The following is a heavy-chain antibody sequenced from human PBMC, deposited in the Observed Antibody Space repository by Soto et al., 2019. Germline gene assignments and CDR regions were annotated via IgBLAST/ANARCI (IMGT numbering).Heavy chain of an antibody. V-gene: IGHV4-59*02. Sequence: QLQLQESGPGLVKSSETLSLTCTVSGGAVSGFYWSWLRQPPGKELQWIGYIYNTGTTNYTPSLEGRVAISLAPTQTQFSLKVTSVTAADTAVYFCTRSPTLYGDYDSWYFDLWGRGTLVTVSS. CDR2: IYNTGTT. CDR1: GGAVSGFY. CDR3: TRSPTLYGDYDSWYFDL. J-gene: IGHJ2*01. D-gene: IGHD4-17*01.